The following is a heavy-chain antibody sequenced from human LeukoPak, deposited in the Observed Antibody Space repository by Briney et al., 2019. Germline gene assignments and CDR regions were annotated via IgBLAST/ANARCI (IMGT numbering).Heavy chain of an antibody. CDR3: ARVSGSGIKGAFDI. Sequence: ASVKVSCKASGYTFTSYGISWVRQAPGQGLEWMGWISAYNGNTNYAQKLQGRVTMTTGTSTSTAYMELRSLRSDDTAVYYCARVSGSGIKGAFDIWGQGTMVTVSS. J-gene: IGHJ3*02. CDR1: GYTFTSYG. D-gene: IGHD3-10*01. V-gene: IGHV1-18*01. CDR2: ISAYNGNT.